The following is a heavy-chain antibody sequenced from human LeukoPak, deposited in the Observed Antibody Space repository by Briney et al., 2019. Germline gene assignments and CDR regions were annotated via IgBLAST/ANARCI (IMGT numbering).Heavy chain of an antibody. CDR2: IYTSGST. D-gene: IGHD3-3*01. Sequence: SETLSLTCTVSGGSISSYYWSWIRQPAGKGLEWIGRIYTSGSTNYNPSLKSRVTISVDTSKNQFSLKLSSVTAADTAVYYCARVHPGVWEWLPLDYWGQGTLVTVSS. J-gene: IGHJ4*02. CDR1: GGSISSYY. CDR3: ARVHPGVWEWLPLDY. V-gene: IGHV4-4*07.